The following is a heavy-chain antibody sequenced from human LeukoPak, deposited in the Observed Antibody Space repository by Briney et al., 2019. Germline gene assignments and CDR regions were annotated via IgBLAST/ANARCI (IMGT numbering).Heavy chain of an antibody. D-gene: IGHD1-26*01. CDR1: GFTFNTFG. Sequence: GGSLRLSCAASGFTFNTFGMSWVRQAPGKGLEWVSYINYNGRDIYYADSVRGRFTTSRDNAKDSLYLQMNTLRDEDTAVYYCARGLYSHGRFDYWGQGTLVTISS. CDR3: ARGLYSHGRFDY. V-gene: IGHV3-48*02. J-gene: IGHJ4*02. CDR2: INYNGRDI.